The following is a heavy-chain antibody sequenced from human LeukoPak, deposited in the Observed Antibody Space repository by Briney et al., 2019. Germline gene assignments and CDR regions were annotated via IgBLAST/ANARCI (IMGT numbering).Heavy chain of an antibody. J-gene: IGHJ4*02. CDR3: VREAGSNYFGDYFDY. CDR1: GFTFGDYA. CDR2: IRSKVYGGAT. D-gene: IGHD4-11*01. Sequence: QSGGSLRLSCRASGFTFGDYAMSWFRQAPGKGLEWVGFIRSKVYGGATEFAASVKGRFTISRDDSKSIAYLQMSSLKTDDSAVYYCVREAGSNYFGDYFDYWGQGTLVTVSS. V-gene: IGHV3-49*03.